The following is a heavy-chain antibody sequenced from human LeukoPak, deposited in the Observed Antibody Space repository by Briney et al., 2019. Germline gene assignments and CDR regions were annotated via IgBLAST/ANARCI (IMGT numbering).Heavy chain of an antibody. CDR3: ARNPYSRSSLYYFDY. CDR2: IYYSGST. V-gene: IGHV4-39*01. D-gene: IGHD6-6*01. J-gene: IGHJ4*02. Sequence: SETLSLTCTVSGGSISSSSYYWGWIRQPPGKGLEWIGSIYYSGSTYYNPSLKSRVTISVDTSKNQFSLKLSFVTAADTAVYYCARNPYSRSSLYYFDYWGQGTLVTVSS. CDR1: GGSISSSSYY.